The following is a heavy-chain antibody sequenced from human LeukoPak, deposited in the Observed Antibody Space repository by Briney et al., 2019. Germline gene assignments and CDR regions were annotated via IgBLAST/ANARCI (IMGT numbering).Heavy chain of an antibody. D-gene: IGHD2-15*01. CDR1: GGSISSSSYY. J-gene: IGHJ4*02. V-gene: IGHV4-31*03. CDR2: VYSSGST. CDR3: ARGPDSAKVGY. Sequence: SETLSLTCTVSGGSISSSSYYWGWIRQHPGKGLEWIGYVYSSGSTSYNPSLRSRVSISVDTSKNQFSLKLSSVTAADTAIYYCARGPDSAKVGYWGQGTLVTVSS.